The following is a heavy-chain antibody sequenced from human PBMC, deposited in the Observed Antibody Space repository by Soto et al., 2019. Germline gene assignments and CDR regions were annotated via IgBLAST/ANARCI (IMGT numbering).Heavy chain of an antibody. Sequence: QVQLVQSGAEVKKPGASVKVSCKASGYTFSGYSLHWVRQAPGQRLEWMGWIDAASGNTKYSRRFLGRVSITSDTAASTAYMELSGLRSEDTAVYYCGRSVVGATGEILYNAMDVWGQGTTVTVSS. J-gene: IGHJ6*02. CDR2: IDAASGNT. CDR3: GRSVVGATGEILYNAMDV. V-gene: IGHV1-3*01. CDR1: GYTFSGYS. D-gene: IGHD1-26*01.